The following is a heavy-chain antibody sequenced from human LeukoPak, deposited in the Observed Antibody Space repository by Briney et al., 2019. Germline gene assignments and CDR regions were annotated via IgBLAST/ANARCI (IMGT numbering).Heavy chain of an antibody. D-gene: IGHD3-10*01. Sequence: EASVKVSCKCSGYTFTCYGISWVRQAPGQGLERMGLISAYNGNTNYAHKLQDRLTMTTDTSSSKAYMELMSLRTADAAGVFCWRGVYYSMVRGVVDVWGQGTTVAVSS. CDR1: GYTFTCYG. J-gene: IGHJ6*02. V-gene: IGHV1-18*01. CDR3: WRGVYYSMVRGVVDV. CDR2: ISAYNGNT.